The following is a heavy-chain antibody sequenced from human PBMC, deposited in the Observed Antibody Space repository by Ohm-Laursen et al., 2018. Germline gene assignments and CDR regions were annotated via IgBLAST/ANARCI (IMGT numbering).Heavy chain of an antibody. V-gene: IGHV3-23*01. D-gene: IGHD1-1*01. CDR2: ISGSGGST. CDR3: AKDLFLAPTDTDYFAFDV. CDR1: GFTFSSYA. Sequence: SLRLSCTASGFTFSSYAMSWVRQAPGKGLEWVSAISGSGGSTYYADSVKGRLTISRDNSKNMVYLQMNSLRVEDTAVYYCAKDLFLAPTDTDYFAFDVWGQGTMVTVSS. J-gene: IGHJ3*01.